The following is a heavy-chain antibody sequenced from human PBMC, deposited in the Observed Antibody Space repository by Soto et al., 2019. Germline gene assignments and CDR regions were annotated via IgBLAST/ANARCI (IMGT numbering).Heavy chain of an antibody. CDR2: ISRNGGST. D-gene: IGHD2-2*01. CDR3: ARGGTCSSTSCGWYFGLDV. Sequence: GGSLRLSCAASGFTFYNYTIHWVRQTPGKGLEYVSAISRNGGSTYYANSVKGRFIISRDNSKNTLYLQMGSLRAEDMAVYYCARGGTCSSTSCGWYFGLDVWGQGTTVTVSS. J-gene: IGHJ6*02. V-gene: IGHV3-64*01. CDR1: GFTFYNYT.